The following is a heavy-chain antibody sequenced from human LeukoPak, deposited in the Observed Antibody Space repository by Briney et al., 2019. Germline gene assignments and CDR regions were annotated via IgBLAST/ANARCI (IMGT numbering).Heavy chain of an antibody. V-gene: IGHV3-23*01. CDR1: GFTFNRYA. D-gene: IGHD1-26*01. J-gene: IGHJ4*02. CDR2: ISGSGGGT. CDR3: AKDLGRYRNNYFDY. Sequence: GRSLRPFCAASGFTFNRYAMSWVRQAPEKGLEWVAFISGSGGGTYYADSVKGRFTISRDDSKNTLYLQMNSLRAEDTAVYYCAKDLGRYRNNYFDYWGQGTLVTVSS.